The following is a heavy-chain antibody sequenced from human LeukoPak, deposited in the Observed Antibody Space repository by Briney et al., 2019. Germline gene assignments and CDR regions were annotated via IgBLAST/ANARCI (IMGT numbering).Heavy chain of an antibody. D-gene: IGHD6-13*01. CDR3: ARGGSSSSYYNNYGMDV. J-gene: IGHJ6*02. CDR1: GYSLTSFD. CDR2: MNPKRGNT. Sequence: ASVKVSCKASGYSLTSFDINWVRQGSGQGLEWMGWMNPKRGNTGYAPTFQGRVTITRDTSIDTAFMELSSLRPDDTAVYYCARGGSSSSYYNNYGMDVWGQGTTVTVSS. V-gene: IGHV1-8*01.